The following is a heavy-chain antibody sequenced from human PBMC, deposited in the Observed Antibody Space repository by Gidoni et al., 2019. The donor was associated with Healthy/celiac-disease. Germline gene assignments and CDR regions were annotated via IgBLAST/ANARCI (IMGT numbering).Heavy chain of an antibody. V-gene: IGHV4-39*01. CDR2: IYYSGST. Sequence: GWIRQPPGKGLEWIGSIYYSGSTYYNPSLKSRVTISVDTSKNQCSLKLSSVPAADTAVYYCARLITTPYMDVWGKGTTVTVSS. J-gene: IGHJ6*03. CDR3: ARLITTPYMDV. D-gene: IGHD3-16*01.